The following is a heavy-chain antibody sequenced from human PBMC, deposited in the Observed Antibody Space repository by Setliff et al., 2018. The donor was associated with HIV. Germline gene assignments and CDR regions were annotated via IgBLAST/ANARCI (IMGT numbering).Heavy chain of an antibody. CDR3: ARVPTNPDFYYYYMDV. Sequence: SETLSLTCAVSGASITTNSYYWGWIRQTPEKGLEWIGDFYYSGTTYYNPSLKSRATISVDTSQNQFSLKLSSVTAADTAVYYCARVPTNPDFYYYYMDVWGKGTTVTVSS. CDR2: FYYSGTT. V-gene: IGHV4-39*07. J-gene: IGHJ6*03. CDR1: GASITTNSYY.